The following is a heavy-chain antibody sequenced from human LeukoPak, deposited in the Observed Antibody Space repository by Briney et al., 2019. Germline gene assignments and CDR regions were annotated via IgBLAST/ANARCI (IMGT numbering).Heavy chain of an antibody. CDR1: GGTFSSYA. Sequence: SVKVSCKASGGTFSSYAISWVRQAPGQGLEWMGGIIPIFGTANYAQKFQGRVTITTDESTSTAYMELSSLSSDDTAVYYCARWDTIAPAADYWGQGTLVTVSS. D-gene: IGHD6-13*01. J-gene: IGHJ4*02. CDR3: ARWDTIAPAADY. CDR2: IIPIFGTA. V-gene: IGHV1-69*05.